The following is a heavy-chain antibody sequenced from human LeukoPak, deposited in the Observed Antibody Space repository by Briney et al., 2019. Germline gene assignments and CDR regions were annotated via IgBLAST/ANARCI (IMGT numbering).Heavy chain of an antibody. CDR2: IYYSGST. D-gene: IGHD6-19*01. CDR3: ARVTTVAGSDYFDY. Sequence: PSETLSLTCTVSGGSINGYYWNWIRQPPGKGLEWIGYIYYSGSTNYYPSLKSRVTISVDTSKNHFSLKLSSVTAADTAVYYCARVTTVAGSDYFDYWGQGTPVTVSS. V-gene: IGHV4-59*01. J-gene: IGHJ4*02. CDR1: GGSINGYY.